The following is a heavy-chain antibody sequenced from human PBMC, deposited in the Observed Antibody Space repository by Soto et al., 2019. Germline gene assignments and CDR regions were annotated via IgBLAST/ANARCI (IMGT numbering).Heavy chain of an antibody. D-gene: IGHD4-17*01. CDR3: AVLSRGVTTNKYFQH. CDR1: GGSISSSSYY. CDR2: IYYSGST. J-gene: IGHJ1*01. V-gene: IGHV4-39*01. Sequence: NPSETLSLTCTVSGGSISSSSYYWGWIRQPPGKGLEWIGSIYYSGSTYYNPSLKSRVTISVDTSKNQFSLKLSSVTAADTAVYYCAVLSRGVTTNKYFQHWGQGTLVTVSS.